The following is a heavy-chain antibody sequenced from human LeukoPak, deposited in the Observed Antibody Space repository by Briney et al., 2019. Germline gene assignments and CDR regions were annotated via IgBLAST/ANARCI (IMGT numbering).Heavy chain of an antibody. Sequence: ASVTVTCKASGYTFTGYYMDWVRQAPGQGLEWMGWINPNSGGTNYSQKFQGRVSMTRDTSNSKAYMELSRLRSDDTAVYYCARDASLHHCGMDVWRQGTRVSVPS. CDR3: ARDASLHHCGMDV. J-gene: IGHJ6*02. CDR1: GYTFTGYY. V-gene: IGHV1-2*02. CDR2: INPNSGGT.